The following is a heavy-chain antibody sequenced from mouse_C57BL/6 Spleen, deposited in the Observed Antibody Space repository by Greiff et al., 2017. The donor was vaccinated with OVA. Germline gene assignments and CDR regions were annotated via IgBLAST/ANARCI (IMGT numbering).Heavy chain of an antibody. CDR1: GYSITSGYD. Sequence: EVKLVESGPGMVKPSQSLSLTCTVTGYSITSGYDWHWIRHFPGNKLEWMGYISYSGSTNYNPSLKSRISITHDTSKNHFFLKLNSVTTEDTATYYCAREGYSNSYFDVWGTGTTVTVSS. CDR3: AREGYSNSYFDV. CDR2: ISYSGST. D-gene: IGHD2-5*01. J-gene: IGHJ1*03. V-gene: IGHV3-1*01.